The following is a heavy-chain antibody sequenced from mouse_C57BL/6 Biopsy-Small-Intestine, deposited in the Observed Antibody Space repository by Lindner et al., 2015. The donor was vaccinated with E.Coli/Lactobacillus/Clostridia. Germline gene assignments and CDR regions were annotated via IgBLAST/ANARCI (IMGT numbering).Heavy chain of an antibody. CDR2: VAPATGGT. CDR1: GYTFSDYE. CDR3: TRNWIDY. Sequence: VQLQESGAELVRPGASVTLSCKASGYTFSDYEIHWVKQTPIHGLEWIGGVAPATGGTAYNQKFKDKAILTADKSSRTAYMEFRGLTSEDSAVYYCTRNWIDYWGQGTSLTVSS. D-gene: IGHD4-1*01. J-gene: IGHJ2*02. V-gene: IGHV1-15*01.